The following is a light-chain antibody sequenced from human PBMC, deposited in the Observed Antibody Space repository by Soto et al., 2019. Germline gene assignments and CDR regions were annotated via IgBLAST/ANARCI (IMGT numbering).Light chain of an antibody. J-gene: IGLJ1*01. CDR3: QSYDSSLNAYV. Sequence: QSVLTQPPSVSGSPGQRGTISCTGISSNIAAGFDVNWYHQVPGTAPKLLVFGNNNRPSGVPDRFSASRSGTSASLAITGLQAVDEADYYCQSYDSSLNAYVFGTGTKVTVL. CDR2: GNN. V-gene: IGLV1-40*01. CDR1: SSNIAAGFD.